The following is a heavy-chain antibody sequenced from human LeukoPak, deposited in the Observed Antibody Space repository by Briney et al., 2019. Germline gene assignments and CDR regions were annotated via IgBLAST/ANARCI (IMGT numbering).Heavy chain of an antibody. D-gene: IGHD1-26*01. CDR1: GFTVSSNY. Sequence: GGSLRLSCAASGFTVSSNYMSWVCQAPGKGLEWVAVIWYDGSNKYYADSVKGRFTISRDNSKNTPYLQMNSLRAEDTAVYYCASMLGANDYWGQGTLVTVSS. CDR3: ASMLGANDY. CDR2: IWYDGSNK. V-gene: IGHV3-33*08. J-gene: IGHJ4*02.